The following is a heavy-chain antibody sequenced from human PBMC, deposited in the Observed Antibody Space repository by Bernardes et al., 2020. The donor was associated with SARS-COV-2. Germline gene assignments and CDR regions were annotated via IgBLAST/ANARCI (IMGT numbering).Heavy chain of an antibody. J-gene: IGHJ4*02. V-gene: IGHV4-39*01. CDR3: ARHLPHSSGLKKGFEH. CDR2: IDYRGRT. Sequence: SETLSLTCTVSGGSISSNDYYWGWIRQPPGKALEYIGSIDYRGRTYDNPSLESRVTISIDTSKSQFSLKLRSVTAADTAVYFCARHLPHSSGLKKGFEHWGQGILATVSS. D-gene: IGHD6-19*01. CDR1: GGSISSNDYY.